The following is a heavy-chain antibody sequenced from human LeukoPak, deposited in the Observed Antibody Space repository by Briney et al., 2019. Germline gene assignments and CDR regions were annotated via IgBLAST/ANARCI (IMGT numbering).Heavy chain of an antibody. CDR3: ARGSDDSKLGNH. Sequence: PSETLSLSCTVSGDSFDNSYCWTWVRQPPGKRPEWIGTIYSSEYTYYHPSLRSRATISADTSRNLFSLKLNSVTAADTAVYYCARGSDDSKLGNHWGHGTLVTVSS. CDR1: GDSFDNSYC. V-gene: IGHV4-39*01. J-gene: IGHJ5*02. D-gene: IGHD2-15*01. CDR2: IYSSEYT.